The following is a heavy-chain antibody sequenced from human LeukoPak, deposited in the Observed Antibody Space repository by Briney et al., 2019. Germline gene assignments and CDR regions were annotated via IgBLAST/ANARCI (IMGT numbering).Heavy chain of an antibody. CDR3: AKGSRIAARPTIWFDS. Sequence: PGGSLRLSCAASGFTFSSYAMNWVRQAPGKGLEWVSSGHSDGTAYYADSVKGRSTISRGNSKNTLSLQMNSLRAEDTAVYYCAKGSRIAARPTIWFDSWGQGTLVTVSS. CDR1: GFTFSSYA. CDR2: SGHSDGTA. J-gene: IGHJ5*01. V-gene: IGHV3-23*01. D-gene: IGHD6-6*01.